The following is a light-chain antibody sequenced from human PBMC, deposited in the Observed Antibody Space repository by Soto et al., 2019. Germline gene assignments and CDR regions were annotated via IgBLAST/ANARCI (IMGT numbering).Light chain of an antibody. J-gene: IGLJ2*01. V-gene: IGLV7-43*01. Sequence: QAVVTQEPSLTVSPGGTVTLTCASSTGAVTSGYYPNWFQQKPGQAPRPLIYSTSNKHSWTPARFSGSLLGGKAALTLSGVQPEDVAEYYCLLYYGGAVVFGGGTKLTVL. CDR2: STS. CDR3: LLYYGGAVV. CDR1: TGAVTSGYY.